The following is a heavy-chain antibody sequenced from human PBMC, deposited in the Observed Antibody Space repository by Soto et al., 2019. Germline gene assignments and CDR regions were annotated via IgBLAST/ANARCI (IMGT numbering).Heavy chain of an antibody. J-gene: IGHJ5*02. V-gene: IGHV1-69*02. CDR1: GGTFSSYT. Sequence: VKVSCKASGGTFSSYTISWVRQAPGQGLEWMGRIIPILGIANYAQKFQGRVTITADKSTSTAYMELRSLRSEDTAVYYCARGPLSGVATIWDYANWFDPWGQGSLVTVSS. CDR2: IIPILGIA. D-gene: IGHD5-12*01. CDR3: ARGPLSGVATIWDYANWFDP.